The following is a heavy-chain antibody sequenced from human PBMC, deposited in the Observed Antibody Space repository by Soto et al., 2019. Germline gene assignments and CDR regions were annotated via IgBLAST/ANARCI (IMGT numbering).Heavy chain of an antibody. J-gene: IGHJ6*03. CDR1: GFTLSGRS. CDR2: IDNAGTDS. Sequence: EVQLVESGGGLVQPGGSLRLSCAASGFTLSGRSMHWVRQAPGKGLVWVSGIDNAGTDSTYADSVKDRFTSSRDNAKNMLYLQMNSLRVEDTAVYYCARGWFGPDVWGKGTRVTVSS. D-gene: IGHD3-10*01. CDR3: ARGWFGPDV. V-gene: IGHV3-74*01.